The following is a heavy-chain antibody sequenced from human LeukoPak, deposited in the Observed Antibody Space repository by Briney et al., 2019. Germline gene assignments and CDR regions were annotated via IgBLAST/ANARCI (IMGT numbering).Heavy chain of an antibody. J-gene: IGHJ6*02. CDR3: ARGRKYCSSTSCYYYYGMDV. CDR1: GGSFSGYY. V-gene: IGHV4-34*01. Sequence: SETLSLTCAVYGGSFSGYYWSWIRQPPGKGLEWIGEINHSGSTNHNPSLKSRVTISVDTSKNQFSLKLSSVTAADTAVYYCARGRKYCSSTSCYYYYGMDVWGQGTTVTVSS. D-gene: IGHD2-2*01. CDR2: INHSGST.